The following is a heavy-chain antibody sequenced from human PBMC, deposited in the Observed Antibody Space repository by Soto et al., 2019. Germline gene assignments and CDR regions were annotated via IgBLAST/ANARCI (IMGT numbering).Heavy chain of an antibody. CDR1: GFTFSGHD. J-gene: IGHJ4*02. CDR3: ARRFCSTGSCRGIGFDY. CDR2: IGADGGT. V-gene: IGHV3-13*01. D-gene: IGHD2-15*01. Sequence: GGSLRLSCVASGFTFSGHDMHWVRQPAGKGLEWVSAIGADGGTYYLGSVKGRFTISRENAKNSLYLQMNSLRVGDTAVYYCARRFCSTGSCRGIGFDYWGQGTLVTVSS.